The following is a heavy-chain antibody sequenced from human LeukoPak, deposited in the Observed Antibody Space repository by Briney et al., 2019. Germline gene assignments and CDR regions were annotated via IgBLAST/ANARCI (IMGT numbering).Heavy chain of an antibody. CDR3: ARRLLYTEVTMVRGVMRDYFDY. D-gene: IGHD3-10*01. CDR2: INHSGST. Sequence: PSETLSLTCAVYGVSFSGYYWSWIRQPPGKGLEWIGEINHSGSTNYNPSLKGRVTISVDTSKNQFSLKLSSVTAADTAVYYCARRLLYTEVTMVRGVMRDYFDYWGQGTLVTVSS. J-gene: IGHJ4*02. CDR1: GVSFSGYY. V-gene: IGHV4-34*01.